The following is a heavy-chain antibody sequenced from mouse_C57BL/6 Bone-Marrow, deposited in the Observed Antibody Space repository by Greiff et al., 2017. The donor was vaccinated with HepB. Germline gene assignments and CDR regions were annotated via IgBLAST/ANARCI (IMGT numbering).Heavy chain of an antibody. Sequence: EVQRVESGEGLVKPGGSLKLSCAASGFTFSSYAMSWVRQTPEKRLEWVAYISSGGDYIYYADTVKGRFTISRDNARNTLYLQMSSLKSEDTAMYYCTRGFDGYFLFAYWGQGTLVTVSA. J-gene: IGHJ3*01. CDR2: ISSGGDYI. CDR3: TRGFDGYFLFAY. CDR1: GFTFSSYA. V-gene: IGHV5-9-1*02. D-gene: IGHD2-3*01.